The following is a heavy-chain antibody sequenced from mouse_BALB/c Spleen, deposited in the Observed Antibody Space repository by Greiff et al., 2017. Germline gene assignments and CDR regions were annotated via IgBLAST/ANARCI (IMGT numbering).Heavy chain of an antibody. D-gene: IGHD2-10*02. CDR3: ARGEYNWYFDV. CDR2: ISSGSSTI. CDR1: GFTFSSFG. J-gene: IGHJ1*01. V-gene: IGHV5-17*02. Sequence: EVHLVESGGGLVQPGGSRKLSCAASGFTFSSFGMHWVRQAPEKGLEWVAYISSGSSTIYYADTVKGRFTISRDNPKNTLFLQMTSLRSEDTAMYYCARGEYNWYFDVWGAGTTVTVSS.